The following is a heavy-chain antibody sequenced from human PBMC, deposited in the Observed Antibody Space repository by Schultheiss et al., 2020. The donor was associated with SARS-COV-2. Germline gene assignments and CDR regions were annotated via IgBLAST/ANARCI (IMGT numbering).Heavy chain of an antibody. V-gene: IGHV3-48*03. CDR2: ISSSGSTI. CDR3: ARDRRLYYGSGSNGMDV. CDR1: GFTFSSYE. D-gene: IGHD3-10*01. Sequence: GGSLRLSCAASGFTFSSYEMNWVRQAPGKGLEWVSYISSSGSTIYYADSVKGRFTISRDNAKNSLNLQMNSLRAEDTAVYYCARDRRLYYGSGSNGMDVWGQGTTVTVSS. J-gene: IGHJ6*02.